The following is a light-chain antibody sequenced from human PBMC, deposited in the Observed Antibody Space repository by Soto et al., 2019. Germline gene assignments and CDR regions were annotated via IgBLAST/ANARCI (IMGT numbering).Light chain of an antibody. Sequence: QPVLTQPASVSGSPGQSITISCTGTTSNIGSYILVSWYQQHPGKAPKLLIYEASTRPSGVSNRFSGSKSGNTASLTISGLQAEDEADYYCCSYAGSSTYVFGGGTKLTVL. CDR3: CSYAGSSTYV. J-gene: IGLJ2*01. CDR2: EAS. CDR1: TSNIGSYIL. V-gene: IGLV2-23*01.